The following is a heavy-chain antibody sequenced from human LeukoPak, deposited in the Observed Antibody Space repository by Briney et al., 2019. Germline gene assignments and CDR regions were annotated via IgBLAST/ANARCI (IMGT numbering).Heavy chain of an antibody. CDR1: GFTFSSYA. V-gene: IGHV3-23*01. Sequence: GGSLRLSCAASGFTFSSYAMSWVRQAPGKGLEWVSAISGSGGSTYYADSVNGRFTIYRDNSKNTLYLQMNSLRAEDTAVYYCAKGVYGDYGDYWGQGTLVTVSS. CDR3: AKGVYGDYGDY. D-gene: IGHD4-17*01. J-gene: IGHJ4*02. CDR2: ISGSGGST.